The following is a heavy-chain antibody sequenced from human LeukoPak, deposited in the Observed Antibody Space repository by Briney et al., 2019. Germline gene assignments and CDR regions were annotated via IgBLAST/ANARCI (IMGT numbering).Heavy chain of an antibody. CDR3: ARGGYAMYNWFDP. J-gene: IGHJ5*02. CDR1: GYSISSGYY. V-gene: IGHV4-38-2*01. D-gene: IGHD3-16*01. CDR2: IYHSGST. Sequence: SETLPLTCAVSGYSISSGYYWGWIRQPPGKGLEWIGSIYHSGSTYYNPSLKSRVTISVDTSKNQFSLKLSSVTAADTAVYYCARGGYAMYNWFDPWGQGTLVTVSS.